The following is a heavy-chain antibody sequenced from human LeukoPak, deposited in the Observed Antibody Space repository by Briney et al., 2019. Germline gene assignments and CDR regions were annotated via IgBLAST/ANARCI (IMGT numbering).Heavy chain of an antibody. Sequence: GESLKISCKGSGYSFTSYWIGWVRQMPGKGLEWMGIIYPGDSDTRYSPSFQGQVTISADKSISTAYLQWSSLRAEDTAVYYCARDHSSGWYGDYYYYYGMDVWGQGTTVTVSS. CDR2: IYPGDSDT. V-gene: IGHV5-51*01. CDR3: ARDHSSGWYGDYYYYYGMDV. CDR1: GYSFTSYW. J-gene: IGHJ6*02. D-gene: IGHD6-19*01.